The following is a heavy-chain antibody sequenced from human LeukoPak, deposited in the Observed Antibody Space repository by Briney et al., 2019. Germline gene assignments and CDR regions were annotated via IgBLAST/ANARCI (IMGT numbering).Heavy chain of an antibody. CDR2: INHSGST. CDR1: GGSLSGYY. CDR3: ARTIVGATTNDY. V-gene: IGHV4-34*01. D-gene: IGHD1-26*01. Sequence: SETLSLTCAVYGGSLSGYYWSWIRQPPGKGLEWIGEINHSGSTNHNPSLKSRVTISVDTSKNQFSLKLSSMTAADTAVYYCARTIVGATTNDYWGQGTLVTVSS. J-gene: IGHJ4*02.